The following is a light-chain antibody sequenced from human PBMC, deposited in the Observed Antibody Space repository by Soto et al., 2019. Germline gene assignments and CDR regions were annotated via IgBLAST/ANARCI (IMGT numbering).Light chain of an antibody. J-gene: IGKJ1*01. CDR1: QSVSSN. Sequence: EIVMTQSPATLSVSPGERATLSCRASQSVSSNLAWYQQKPGQAPRLLIYGASTRATGIPARFSGSGSGTEFTLTISRLEPEDFAVYFCQQYNSPPWTLGQGTKVDIK. V-gene: IGKV3-15*01. CDR3: QQYNSPPWT. CDR2: GAS.